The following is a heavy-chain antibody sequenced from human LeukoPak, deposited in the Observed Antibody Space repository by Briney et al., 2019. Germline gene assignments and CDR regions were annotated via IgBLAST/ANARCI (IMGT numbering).Heavy chain of an antibody. CDR3: AKNQDSGSYFARY. CDR2: ISYDGSNK. V-gene: IGHV3-30*04. CDR1: GFTFSSYA. J-gene: IGHJ4*02. D-gene: IGHD1-26*01. Sequence: PGGSLRLSCAASGFTFSSYAMHWVRQAPGKGLEWVAVISYDGSNKYYADSVKGRFTISRDNSKNTLYLQMNSLRAEDTAVYYCAKNQDSGSYFARYWGQGTLVTVSS.